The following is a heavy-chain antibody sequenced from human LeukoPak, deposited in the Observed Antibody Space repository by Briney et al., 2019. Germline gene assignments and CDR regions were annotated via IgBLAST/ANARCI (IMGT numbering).Heavy chain of an antibody. Sequence: PSETLSLTRTVSAGSINSYYSSWIRQPPGKGLEWIGYIYYIGSTNYNPSLMSPATISVDTSKSQFSLKLTSLTPTHPGFTFCAPHARSGSYPAAFDYWGQGTLVTVSS. J-gene: IGHJ4*02. CDR3: APHARSGSYPAAFDY. CDR2: IYYIGST. V-gene: IGHV4-59*08. D-gene: IGHD3-10*01. CDR1: AGSINSYY.